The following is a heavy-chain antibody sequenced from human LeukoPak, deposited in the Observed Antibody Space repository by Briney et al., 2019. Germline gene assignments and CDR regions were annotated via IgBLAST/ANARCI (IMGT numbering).Heavy chain of an antibody. Sequence: GGSLRLSCTASGFTFSNYWMQWVRQVPGKGLVWVSRTNRDESSTTYADSVKGRFTISRDNAKNSLYLQMNSLRAEDTAVYYCASKGYSSHRFDYWGQGTLVTVSS. CDR3: ASKGYSSHRFDY. V-gene: IGHV3-74*01. D-gene: IGHD6-13*01. J-gene: IGHJ4*02. CDR2: TNRDESST. CDR1: GFTFSNYW.